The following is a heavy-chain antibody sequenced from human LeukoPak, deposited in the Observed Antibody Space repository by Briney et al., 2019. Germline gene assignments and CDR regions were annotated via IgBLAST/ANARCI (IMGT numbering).Heavy chain of an antibody. CDR3: ARGAGYCSSTSCYARVVWRRPYDY. CDR2: IYHSGST. CDR1: GGSISSSYW. V-gene: IGHV4-4*02. D-gene: IGHD2-2*03. Sequence: PSGTLSLTCGVSGGSISSSYWWSWVRQPPGQGLEWIGEIYHSGSTNYNPSLKSRVTISMDKSKNQFSLNLSSVTAADTAVYYCARGAGYCSSTSCYARVVWRRPYDYWGQGTLVTVSS. J-gene: IGHJ4*02.